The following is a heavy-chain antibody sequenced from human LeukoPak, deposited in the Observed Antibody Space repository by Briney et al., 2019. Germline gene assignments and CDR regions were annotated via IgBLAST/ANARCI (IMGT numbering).Heavy chain of an antibody. CDR1: GYTFTSYG. D-gene: IGHD5-12*01. J-gene: IGHJ4*02. V-gene: IGHV1-18*01. CDR2: ISAYNGNT. CDR3: ARGMPGYSGYDYPSDY. Sequence: ASVKVSCKASGYTFTSYGISWVRQALGQGLEWMGWISAYNGNTNYAQKLQGRVTMTTDTSTSTAYMELRSLRSDDTAVYYCARGMPGYSGYDYPSDYWGQGTLVTVSS.